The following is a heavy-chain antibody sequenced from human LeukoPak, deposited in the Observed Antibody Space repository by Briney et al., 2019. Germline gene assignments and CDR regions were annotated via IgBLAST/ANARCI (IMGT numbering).Heavy chain of an antibody. Sequence: PGGSLRLSCAASGFTVSSHYMSWVRQAPGKGLEWVSVTDSGGSTSYADSVEGRFTISRDTSTNTLYLQMNGLRAEDTAVYYCARLGDYSNKDWGQGTLVTVSS. D-gene: IGHD4-11*01. V-gene: IGHV3-53*01. CDR1: GFTVSSHY. CDR2: TDSGGST. CDR3: ARLGDYSNKD. J-gene: IGHJ4*02.